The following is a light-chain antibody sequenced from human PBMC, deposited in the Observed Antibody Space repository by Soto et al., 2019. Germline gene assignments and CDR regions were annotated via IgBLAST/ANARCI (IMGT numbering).Light chain of an antibody. V-gene: IGLV1-47*01. CDR1: SSNIGSNY. CDR3: AAWDEGWV. Sequence: QSALAQPPSASGTPGQRVTISCSGSSSNIGSNYVYWYQQLPGTAPKLLIYRNNQRPSGVPDRFSGSKSGTSASLAISGLRSEDEADYYCAAWDEGWVFGGGTQLTVL. J-gene: IGLJ3*02. CDR2: RNN.